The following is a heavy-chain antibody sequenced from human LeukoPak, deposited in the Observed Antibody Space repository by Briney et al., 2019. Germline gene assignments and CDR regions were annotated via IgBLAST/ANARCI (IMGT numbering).Heavy chain of an antibody. Sequence: ASVKVSCKASGNTFTSYGITWVRKAPGQELEWMGWMSAYNGNTNYAQKVQGRVTMTTDTSTSTAYMELRSLRSDDTAVYYCARVGPGKALDIWGQGTMVTVSS. V-gene: IGHV1-18*01. CDR1: GNTFTSYG. CDR3: ARVGPGKALDI. CDR2: MSAYNGNT. D-gene: IGHD3-16*01. J-gene: IGHJ3*02.